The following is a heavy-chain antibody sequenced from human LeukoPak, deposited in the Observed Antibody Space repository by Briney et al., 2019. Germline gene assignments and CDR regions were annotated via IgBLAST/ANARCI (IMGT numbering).Heavy chain of an antibody. D-gene: IGHD4-17*01. CDR1: GFTSRSYS. V-gene: IGHV3-48*01. Sequence: GGSLRLSCAASGFTSRSYSMNWVRKAPGKGREGFSYISSSSSTIYYADSVKGRFTISRDNAKNSLYLQMSSLRAEDTAVYYCARDRLHYVEYEKTFDYWGQGTLVTVSS. CDR2: ISSSSSTI. CDR3: ARDRLHYVEYEKTFDY. J-gene: IGHJ4*02.